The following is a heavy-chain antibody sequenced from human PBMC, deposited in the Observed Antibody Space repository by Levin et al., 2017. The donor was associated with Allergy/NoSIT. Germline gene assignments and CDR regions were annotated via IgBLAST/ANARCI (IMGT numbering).Heavy chain of an antibody. D-gene: IGHD3-16*01. CDR3: ARGGGAAHPGYFDY. J-gene: IGHJ4*02. V-gene: IGHV4-34*01. CDR1: GGSFSGYY. CDR2: INHSGST. Sequence: SETLSLTCAVYGGSFSGYYWTWIRQPPGKGLEWIGEINHSGSTNYNPSLKSRVTISVDTSKNQFSLKLSSVTAADTAVYYCARGGGAAHPGYFDYWGQGTLVTVSS.